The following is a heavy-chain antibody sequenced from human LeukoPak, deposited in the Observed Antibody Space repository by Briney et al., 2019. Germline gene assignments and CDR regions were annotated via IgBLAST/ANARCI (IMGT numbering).Heavy chain of an antibody. CDR1: GFTFSSYS. D-gene: IGHD1-1*01. J-gene: IGHJ4*02. Sequence: SGGSLRLSCAASGFTFSSYSMNWVRQAPGKGLECVSSISSSSSYIYYADSVKCRFTISRDNAKNSLYLQMNSLRAEDTAVYYCARGVQLANFDYWGQGTLVTVSS. CDR2: ISSSSSYI. CDR3: ARGVQLANFDY. V-gene: IGHV3-21*01.